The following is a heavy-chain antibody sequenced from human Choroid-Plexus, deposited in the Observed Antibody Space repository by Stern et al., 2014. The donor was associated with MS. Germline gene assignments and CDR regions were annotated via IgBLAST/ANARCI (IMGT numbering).Heavy chain of an antibody. D-gene: IGHD2/OR15-2a*01. J-gene: IGHJ5*02. CDR2: VSYDGSNK. CDR3: AKDRQYLTYFFDH. V-gene: IGHV3-30*18. Sequence: VQLVESGGGVVQPGRPLRLSCVASGFTFGSCAMHWVRQAPGKGLEWVAGVSYDGSNKYYADSVTGRVTISRDNSQNTLYMQMSSLRPEDTAVYYCAKDRQYLTYFFDHWGQGSLVTVSS. CDR1: GFTFGSCA.